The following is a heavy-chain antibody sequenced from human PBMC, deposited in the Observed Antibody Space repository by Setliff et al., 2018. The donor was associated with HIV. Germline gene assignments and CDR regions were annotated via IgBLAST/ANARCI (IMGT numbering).Heavy chain of an antibody. D-gene: IGHD2-15*01. CDR1: GFTFSDYY. J-gene: IGHJ6*02. CDR2: ISGSSGYI. Sequence: KPGGSLRLSCAASGFTFSDYYMTWIRQAPGKGLEWISPISGSSGYIEYTDSVRGRFTISSDNDKNSLYLKMNSLRAEDTAVYYCASQGVVVTTRGHHYYGLNVWGQGTTVTVSS. CDR3: ASQGVVVTTRGHHYYGLNV. V-gene: IGHV3-11*03.